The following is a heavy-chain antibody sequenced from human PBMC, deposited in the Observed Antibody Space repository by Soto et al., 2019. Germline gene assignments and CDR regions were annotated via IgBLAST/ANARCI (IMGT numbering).Heavy chain of an antibody. J-gene: IGHJ5*02. V-gene: IGHV4-59*01. CDR1: GGSTSSYY. CDR3: ARGYCSGGSCFRRVSWFDP. Sequence: SETLSLTCTVSGGSTSSYYWSWIRQPPGKGLEWIGYIYYSGSTNYNPSLKSRVTISVDTSKNQFSLKLSSVTAADTAVYYCARGYCSGGSCFRRVSWFDPWGQGTLVTVSS. CDR2: IYYSGST. D-gene: IGHD2-15*01.